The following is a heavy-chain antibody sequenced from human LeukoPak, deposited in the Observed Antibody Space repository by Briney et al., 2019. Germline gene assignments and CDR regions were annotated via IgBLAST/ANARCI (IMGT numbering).Heavy chain of an antibody. D-gene: IGHD6-13*01. CDR3: ARRLIAATATSAFDI. V-gene: IGHV3-48*04. J-gene: IGHJ3*02. CDR2: ITGSSSTL. CDR1: EFTFSSYT. Sequence: PGGSLRLSCAASEFTFSSYTMNWARQAPGKGLEWISYITGSSSTLYYADSVKGRFTISRDNAKNSLYLQMNSLRAEDTAVYYCARRLIAATATSAFDIWGQGTMVTVSS.